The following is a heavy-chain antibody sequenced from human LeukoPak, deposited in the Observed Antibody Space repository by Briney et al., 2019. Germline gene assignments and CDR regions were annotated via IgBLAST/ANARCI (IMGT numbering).Heavy chain of an antibody. CDR1: GFTFSSYW. D-gene: IGHD2-2*01. CDR3: AKGFPAFYYYYYGMDV. J-gene: IGHJ6*02. CDR2: ISGSGGST. Sequence: GGSLRLSCAASGFTFSSYWMHWVRQAPGKGLVWVSAISGSGGSTYYADSVKGRSTISRDNSKNTLYLQMNSLRAEDTAVYYCAKGFPAFYYYYYGMDVWGQGTTVTVSS. V-gene: IGHV3-23*01.